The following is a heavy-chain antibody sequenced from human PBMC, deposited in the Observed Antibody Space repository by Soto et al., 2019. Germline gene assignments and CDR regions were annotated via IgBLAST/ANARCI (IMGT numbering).Heavy chain of an antibody. V-gene: IGHV1-3*01. CDR1: GYTFTSYA. CDR3: AHPSLASAGQNY. J-gene: IGHJ4*02. D-gene: IGHD6-13*01. CDR2: INAGNGNT. Sequence: ASVKVSCKASGYTFTSYAMHWVRQAPGQRLEWMGWINAGNGNTKYSQKFQGRVTITRDTSASTAYMELNSLRVEDTALYYCAHPSLASAGQNYWGQGTLVTVSS.